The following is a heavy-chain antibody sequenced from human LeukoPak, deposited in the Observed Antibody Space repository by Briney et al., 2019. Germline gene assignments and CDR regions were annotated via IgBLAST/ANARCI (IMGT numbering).Heavy chain of an antibody. V-gene: IGHV4-30-2*01. J-gene: IGHJ6*02. CDR2: IYHSGST. Sequence: PSQTLSLTCAVSGGSISSGGYSWSWIRQPPGKGLEWIGYIYHSGSTYYNPSLKSRVTISVDRSKNQFSLKLSSVTAADTAVYYCARDHPHGIDVWGQGTTVTVSS. CDR3: ARDHPHGIDV. CDR1: GGSISSGGYS.